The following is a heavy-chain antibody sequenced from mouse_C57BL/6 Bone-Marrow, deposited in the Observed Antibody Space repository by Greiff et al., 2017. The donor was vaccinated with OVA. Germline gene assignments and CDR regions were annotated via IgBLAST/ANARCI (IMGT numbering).Heavy chain of an antibody. V-gene: IGHV1-26*01. CDR2: INPNNGGT. D-gene: IGHD3-2*02. J-gene: IGHJ2*01. Sequence: EVQLQQSGPELVKPGASVKISCKASGYTFTDYYMNWVKQSHGKSLEWIGDINPNNGGTSYNQKFKGKATLTVDKSSSTAYMELRSLTSEDSAVYYCAREGSGLRDYWGQGTTLTVSS. CDR3: AREGSGLRDY. CDR1: GYTFTDYY.